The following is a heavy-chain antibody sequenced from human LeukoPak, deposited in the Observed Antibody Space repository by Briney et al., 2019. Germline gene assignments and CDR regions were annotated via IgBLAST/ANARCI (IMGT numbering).Heavy chain of an antibody. CDR3: AKRWGVVPAAHGAFDI. CDR1: GFTFDDYA. CDR2: ISWNSGSI. J-gene: IGHJ3*02. V-gene: IGHV3-9*01. Sequence: GGSLRLSCAASGFTFDDYAMHWVRQAPGKGLEWVSGISWNSGSIGYADSVKGRFTISRDNAKNSLYLQMNSLRAEDTALYYCAKRWGVVPAAHGAFDIWGQGTMVTVSS. D-gene: IGHD2-2*01.